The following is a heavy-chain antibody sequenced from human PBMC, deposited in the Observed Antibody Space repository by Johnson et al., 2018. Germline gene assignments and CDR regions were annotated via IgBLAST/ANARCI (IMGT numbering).Heavy chain of an antibody. V-gene: IGHV3-48*04. Sequence: VQLVQSGGGLVQXGGSLRLXCAASGFTFSSYNMNWVRQAPGKGLAWVSYISSSSGTIYYAASVKGRITISRDNAKNSLYLQMNSLRAEDTAVDYCARVYSDALDIWGQGTMVTVSS. CDR3: ARVYSDALDI. J-gene: IGHJ3*02. CDR2: ISSSSGTI. D-gene: IGHD5-18*01. CDR1: GFTFSSYN.